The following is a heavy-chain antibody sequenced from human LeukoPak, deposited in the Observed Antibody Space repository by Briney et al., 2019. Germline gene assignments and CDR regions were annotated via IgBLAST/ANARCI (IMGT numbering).Heavy chain of an antibody. J-gene: IGHJ6*02. V-gene: IGHV3-53*01. CDR1: GFTVSSNY. CDR2: IYSGGST. Sequence: GSLRLSCAASGFTVSSNYMSWVRQAPGKGLEWVSVIYSGGSTYYADSVKGRFTISRDNSKNTLYLQMNSLRAEDTAVYYCARDLDSSSNYYYGMDVWGQGTTVTVSS. D-gene: IGHD6-6*01. CDR3: ARDLDSSSNYYYGMDV.